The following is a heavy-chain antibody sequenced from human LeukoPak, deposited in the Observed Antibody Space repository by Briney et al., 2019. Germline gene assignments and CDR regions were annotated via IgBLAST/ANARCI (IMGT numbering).Heavy chain of an antibody. CDR1: GGSISSYY. D-gene: IGHD1-26*01. CDR2: IYYSGST. J-gene: IGHJ5*02. V-gene: IGHV4-59*01. CDR3: ARGLVGATSFRFDP. Sequence: PSETLSLTCTVSGGSISSYYWSWIRQPPGKGLEWIGYIYYSGSTNYNPSLKSRVTISVDTSKNQFSLKLSSVTAADTAVYYCARGLVGATSFRFDPWGQGTLVTVSS.